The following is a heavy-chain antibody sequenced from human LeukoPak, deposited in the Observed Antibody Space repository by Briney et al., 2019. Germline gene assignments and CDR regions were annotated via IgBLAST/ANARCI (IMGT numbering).Heavy chain of an antibody. Sequence: GGSLRLSCAAFGFTFSSYWMHWVRQAPGKGLVWVSRINSDGSSTSYADSVKGRFTISRDNAKNTLYLQMNSLRAEDTAVYYCARGPVYYDFWSGLDYWGQGTLVTVSS. CDR3: ARGPVYYDFWSGLDY. V-gene: IGHV3-74*01. D-gene: IGHD3-3*01. J-gene: IGHJ4*02. CDR2: INSDGSST. CDR1: GFTFSSYW.